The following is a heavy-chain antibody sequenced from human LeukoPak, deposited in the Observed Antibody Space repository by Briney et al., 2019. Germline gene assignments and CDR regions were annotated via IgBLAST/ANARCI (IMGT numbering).Heavy chain of an antibody. J-gene: IGHJ4*02. CDR3: AGSIVGAFDY. CDR2: IYTSGST. CDR1: GNSISSGDYY. D-gene: IGHD1-26*01. V-gene: IGHV4-61*02. Sequence: KPSETLSLTCTVSGNSISSGDYYWSWIRQPAGKGLEWIGRIYTSGSTTYNPSPKSRVTISGDTSKNQFSLKLSSVTAADTAVYYCAGSIVGAFDYWGQGTLVTVSS.